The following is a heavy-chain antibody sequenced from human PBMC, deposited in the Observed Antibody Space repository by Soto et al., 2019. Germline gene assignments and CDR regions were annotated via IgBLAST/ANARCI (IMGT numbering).Heavy chain of an antibody. J-gene: IGHJ4*02. CDR2: ISYSGST. CDR3: ARVTFLIVGSVFSTPFDF. Sequence: SETLSLTCTVAGASVSSGGFSRSWIRQPPGKGLEWIGSISYSGSTTYYPSLRSRVTISVDTSKNQFSLRLNSVTAADTAIYFCARVTFLIVGSVFSTPFDFWGQGTLVTVSS. CDR1: GASVSSGGFS. V-gene: IGHV4-61*08. D-gene: IGHD1-26*01.